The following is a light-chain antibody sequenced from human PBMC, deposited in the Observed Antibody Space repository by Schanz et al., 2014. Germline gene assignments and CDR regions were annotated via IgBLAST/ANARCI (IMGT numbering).Light chain of an antibody. CDR1: SSDIGGRAY. J-gene: IGLJ3*02. Sequence: QSALTQPASVSGSPGQSITISCTGTSSDIGGRAYVSWYQQRPGKAPQLILYDVNSRPSGVSNRFSGSNSDNTASLTISGLQAEDEADYYCCSYAGSNTRRWVFGGGTKLTVL. CDR2: DVN. V-gene: IGLV2-14*01. CDR3: CSYAGSNTRRWV.